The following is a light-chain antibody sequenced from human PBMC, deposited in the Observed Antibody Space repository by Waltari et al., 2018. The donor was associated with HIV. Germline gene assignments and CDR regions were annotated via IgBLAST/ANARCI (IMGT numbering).Light chain of an antibody. CDR3: AAFDDELDGVL. V-gene: IGLV1-44*01. CDR2: NND. Sequence: QSVLTQAPSASGTPGQRVTLSCSGGNSNIGNNIVNWYQHLPGTAPKLLIQNNDQRPSGVPDRFSGSKSGTSASLAISGLQSEDEADYYCAAFDDELDGVLFGGWTKLTVL. CDR1: NSNIGNNI. J-gene: IGLJ2*01.